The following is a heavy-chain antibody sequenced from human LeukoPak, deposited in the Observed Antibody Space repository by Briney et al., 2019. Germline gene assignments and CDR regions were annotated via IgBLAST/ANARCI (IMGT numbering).Heavy chain of an antibody. CDR1: GGSISSYY. J-gene: IGHJ6*03. CDR3: AREPHIVALNNYYYMDV. D-gene: IGHD2-21*01. Sequence: SETLSLTCTVSGGSISSYYWSWLRQPPGKGLEWIGYIYYSGSTNYNPSLKSRVTISVDTSKNQFSLKLSSVTAADTAVYYCAREPHIVALNNYYYMDVWGKGITVTVSS. V-gene: IGHV4-59*12. CDR2: IYYSGST.